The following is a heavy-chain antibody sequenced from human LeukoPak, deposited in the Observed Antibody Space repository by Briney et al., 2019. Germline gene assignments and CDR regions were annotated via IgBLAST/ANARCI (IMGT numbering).Heavy chain of an antibody. CDR3: ARQSLGSGCDY. D-gene: IGHD6-19*01. CDR2: IYPGDSDI. J-gene: IGHJ4*02. V-gene: IGHV5-51*01. Sequence: RGESLKISCKGSGYSFTSYRIGWVRQMPGKGLEWMGIIYPGDSDIRYSPSFQGQVTISADKSISTAYLQWSSLKASDAAMYYCARQSLGSGCDYWGQGTLVTVSS. CDR1: GYSFTSYR.